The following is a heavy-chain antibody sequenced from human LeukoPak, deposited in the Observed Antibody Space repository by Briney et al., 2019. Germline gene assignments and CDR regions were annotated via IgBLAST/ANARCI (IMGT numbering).Heavy chain of an antibody. CDR2: MNPNNGNT. Sequence: ASVKVSCKASGYTFTSYDINWVRRATGQGLEWMGWMNPNNGNTGYAQKFQGRVTMTRNTSISTAYMEVSSLRSEDTAVYYCARDLLPRAASDMWGQGTMVTVSS. D-gene: IGHD2-15*01. CDR3: ARDLLPRAASDM. CDR1: GYTFTSYD. V-gene: IGHV1-8*01. J-gene: IGHJ3*02.